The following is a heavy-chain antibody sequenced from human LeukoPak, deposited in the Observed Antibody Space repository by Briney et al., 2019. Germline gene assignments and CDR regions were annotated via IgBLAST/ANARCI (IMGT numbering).Heavy chain of an antibody. J-gene: IGHJ4*02. Sequence: PGGSLRLSCAASGFTFSRVAMHWVRQAPGKGLEWVAIIWDDGSETLYADSVRGRFTISRDNSKNMLYLQMSSLRAEDTAVYYCGKTRDRGGYILDFWGQGTLVTVSS. CDR3: GKTRDRGGYILDF. V-gene: IGHV3-33*06. D-gene: IGHD5-24*01. CDR1: GFTFSRVA. CDR2: IWDDGSET.